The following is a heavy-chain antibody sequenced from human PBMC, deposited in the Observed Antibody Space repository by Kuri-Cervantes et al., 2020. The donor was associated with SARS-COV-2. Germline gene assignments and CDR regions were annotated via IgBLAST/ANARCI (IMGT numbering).Heavy chain of an antibody. CDR3: ESPATVTAPHDAFDL. Sequence: ENVSCKHSLYTFTNYDINWVRQATGQGREWMGWMNPNSGNTGYAQKFQGRVTMIRNTSLSTDYMELSSLRSEDTAVYYCESPATVTAPHDAFDLWGQGTLVTVSS. J-gene: IGHJ3*01. CDR2: MNPNSGNT. D-gene: IGHD4-11*01. V-gene: IGHV1-8*02. CDR1: LYTFTNYD.